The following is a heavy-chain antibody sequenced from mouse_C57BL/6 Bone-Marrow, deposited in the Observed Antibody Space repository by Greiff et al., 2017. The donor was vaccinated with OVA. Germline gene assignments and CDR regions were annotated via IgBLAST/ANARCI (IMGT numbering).Heavy chain of an antibody. D-gene: IGHD4-1*01. J-gene: IGHJ2*01. CDR3: ARWEIFDY. CDR2: IYPGDGDT. CDR1: GYAFSSSW. Sequence: VKLMESGPELVKPGASVKISCKASGYAFSSSWMNWVKQRPGKGLEWIGRIYPGDGDTNYNGKFKGKATLTADKSSSTAYMQLSSLTSEDSAVYFCARWEIFDYWGQGTTLTVSS. V-gene: IGHV1-82*01.